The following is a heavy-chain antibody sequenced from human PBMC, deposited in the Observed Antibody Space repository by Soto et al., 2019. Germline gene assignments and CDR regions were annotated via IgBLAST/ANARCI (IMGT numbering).Heavy chain of an antibody. J-gene: IGHJ4*02. CDR2: VYNSRST. V-gene: IGHV4-59*01. CDR1: GGSISGNY. D-gene: IGHD6-13*01. Sequence: LSLPCTVSGGSISGNYWTWIRQPPGKGLEWIGYVYNSRSTNYNPSLKSRVTISEDTSKSQFSLKVNSMTAADTAVYYCARYRREAVAGYTLDNWGQGILVTVSS. CDR3: ARYRREAVAGYTLDN.